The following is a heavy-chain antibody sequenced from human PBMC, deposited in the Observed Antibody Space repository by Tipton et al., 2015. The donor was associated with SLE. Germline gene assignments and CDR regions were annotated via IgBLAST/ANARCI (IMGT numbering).Heavy chain of an antibody. CDR1: GFTVSNNY. CDR2: IYSGGST. Sequence: GSLRLSCAASGFTVSNNYMNWVRQAPGKGLEWVSVIYSGGSTYYADSVKGRFTISRDNSKNTLYLQMNSLRAEDTAVYYCARDERGGADYGGNLYFDLWGRGTLVTVSS. V-gene: IGHV3-53*01. CDR3: ARDERGGADYGGNLYFDL. D-gene: IGHD4-23*01. J-gene: IGHJ2*01.